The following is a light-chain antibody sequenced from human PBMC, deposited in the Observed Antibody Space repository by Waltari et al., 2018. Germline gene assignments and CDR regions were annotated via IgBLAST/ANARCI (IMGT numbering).Light chain of an antibody. V-gene: IGKV3-20*01. CDR1: QRISKY. Sequence: EIMLTQSPGTLSLSPGERATLPCRASQRISKYLAGYQQKPGQAPRLLIYGASSRATGVPDRFSGSGSGTDFSLTISRLEPQDFAVYCCQHYVRLPATFGQGTKVEIK. CDR2: GAS. J-gene: IGKJ1*01. CDR3: QHYVRLPAT.